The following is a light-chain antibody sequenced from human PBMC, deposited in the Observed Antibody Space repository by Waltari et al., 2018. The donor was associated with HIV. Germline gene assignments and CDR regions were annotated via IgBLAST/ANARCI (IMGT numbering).Light chain of an antibody. CDR3: QQYGTSPYT. J-gene: IGKJ2*01. Sequence: ENVLTQSPGTLSLSPGERATLSCRASRSVSSNYLTWYQQRHGQAPRLLSYAASTRATAITDRFSGSGSGTDFTLTISRLEPEDFAVYYCQQYGTSPYTFGQGTKVEI. CDR2: AAS. V-gene: IGKV3-20*01. CDR1: RSVSSNY.